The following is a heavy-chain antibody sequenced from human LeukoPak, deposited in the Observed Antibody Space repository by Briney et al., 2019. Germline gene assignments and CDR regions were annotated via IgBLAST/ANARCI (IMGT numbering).Heavy chain of an antibody. CDR1: GGSFSGYY. Sequence: SETLSLTCAVYGGSFSGYYWSWIRQPPGKGLEWIGEINHSGSTNYNPPLKSRVTISVDTSKNQFSLKLSSVTAADTAVYYCARGRSGFWSGYSDWGQGTLVTVSS. CDR2: INHSGST. CDR3: ARGRSGFWSGYSD. D-gene: IGHD3-3*01. V-gene: IGHV4-34*01. J-gene: IGHJ4*02.